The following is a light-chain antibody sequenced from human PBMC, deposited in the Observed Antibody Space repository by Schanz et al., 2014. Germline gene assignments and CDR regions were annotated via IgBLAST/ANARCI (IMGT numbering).Light chain of an antibody. CDR1: QSVSSY. CDR3: QQYGSSPFT. Sequence: EIVLTQSPATLSLSPGERATLSCRASQSVSSYLAWYQQKPGQAPRLLISGASIRATGIPDRFSGSGSGTDFTLTINRLEPEDFAVYYCQQYGSSPFTFGGGTKVEIK. CDR2: GAS. V-gene: IGKV3-20*01. J-gene: IGKJ4*01.